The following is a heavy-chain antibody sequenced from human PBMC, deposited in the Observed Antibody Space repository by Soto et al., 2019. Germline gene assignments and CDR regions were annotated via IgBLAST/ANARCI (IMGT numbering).Heavy chain of an antibody. J-gene: IGHJ4*02. CDR1: GFTVNNKY. D-gene: IGHD2-15*01. CDR3: ATRIIRGGLDY. Sequence: GGSLRLSCAVSGFTVNNKYMTWVRQAPGKGLDWVSLISSSDNTYYADSVKGRFTISRDDSKNTLYLLMNNLRAEDTAVYYCATRIIRGGLDYWGQGTPVTVSS. V-gene: IGHV3-66*01. CDR2: ISSSDNT.